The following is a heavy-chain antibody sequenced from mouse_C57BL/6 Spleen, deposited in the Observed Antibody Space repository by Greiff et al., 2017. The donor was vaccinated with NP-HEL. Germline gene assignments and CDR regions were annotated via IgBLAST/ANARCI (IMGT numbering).Heavy chain of an antibody. J-gene: IGHJ1*03. D-gene: IGHD1-1*01. V-gene: IGHV5-6*01. Sequence: EVKLMESGGDLVKPGGSLKLSCAASGFTFSSYGMSWVRQTPDKRLEWVATISSGGSYTYYPDSVKGRFTISRDNAKNTLYLQMSSLKSEDTAMYYCAREPYYYGSSYEWYFDVWGTGTTVTVSS. CDR2: ISSGGSYT. CDR1: GFTFSSYG. CDR3: AREPYYYGSSYEWYFDV.